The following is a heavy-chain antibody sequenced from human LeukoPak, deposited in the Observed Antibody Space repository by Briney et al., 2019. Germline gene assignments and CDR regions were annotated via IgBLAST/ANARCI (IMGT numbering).Heavy chain of an antibody. Sequence: SETLSLTCAVSGGSISGSNWCWWSWVRQPPGKGLEWIGEIYHTGSTNYNPSLKSRVTISLDKSKNQFSLTLTSVTAADTAMYYCATRYSVWPKWGPGTQVTVSS. CDR1: GGSISGSNW. J-gene: IGHJ4*02. CDR2: IYHTGST. CDR3: ATRYSVWPK. V-gene: IGHV4-4*02. D-gene: IGHD5/OR15-5a*01.